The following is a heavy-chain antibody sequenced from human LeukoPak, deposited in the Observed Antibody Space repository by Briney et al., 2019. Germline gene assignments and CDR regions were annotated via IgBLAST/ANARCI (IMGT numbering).Heavy chain of an antibody. D-gene: IGHD6-19*01. CDR3: AELSSGWFVY. V-gene: IGHV3-21*01. CDR2: ISSSSSYI. Sequence: GGSLRLSCEVSGFTFSSYWMNWVRQAPGKGLEWVSSISSSSSYIYYADSVKGRFTISRDNAKNSLYLQMNSLRAEDTAVYYCAELSSGWFVYWGQGTLVTVSS. CDR1: GFTFSSYW. J-gene: IGHJ4*02.